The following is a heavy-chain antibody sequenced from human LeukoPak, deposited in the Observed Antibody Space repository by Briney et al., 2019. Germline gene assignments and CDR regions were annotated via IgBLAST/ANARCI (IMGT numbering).Heavy chain of an antibody. CDR3: ARDLGSVSIPRNYFDY. CDR1: GDSISSGDYY. Sequence: SQTLSLTCTVSGDSISSGDYYWSWIRQPPGKGLECIGYIDDSGNTYYNPSLKSRVTISVDTSKDQFSLKLSSVTAADTAVYYCARDLGSVSIPRNYFDYWGQGTLVTVSS. J-gene: IGHJ4*02. CDR2: IDDSGNT. V-gene: IGHV4-30-4*01. D-gene: IGHD2-21*01.